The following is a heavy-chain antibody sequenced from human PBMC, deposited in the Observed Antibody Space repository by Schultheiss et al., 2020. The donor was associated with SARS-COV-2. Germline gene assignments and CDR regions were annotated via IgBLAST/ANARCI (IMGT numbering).Heavy chain of an antibody. J-gene: IGHJ3*02. Sequence: SETLSLTCTVSGGSISSYYWSWIRQPPGKGLEWIGEINHSGSTNYNPSLKSRVTISVDTSKNQFSLKLSSVTAADTAVYYCARERLLLWFGELRDHAFDIWGQGTMVTVSS. CDR2: INHSGST. D-gene: IGHD3-10*01. CDR3: ARERLLLWFGELRDHAFDI. V-gene: IGHV4-34*01. CDR1: GGSISSYY.